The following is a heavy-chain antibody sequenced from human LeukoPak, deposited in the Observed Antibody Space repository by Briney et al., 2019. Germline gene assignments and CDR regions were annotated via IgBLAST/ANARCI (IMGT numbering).Heavy chain of an antibody. CDR1: GASISSHY. CDR2: IYYSGSA. Sequence: SETLSLTCTVSGASISSHYWSWIRQPPGKGLEWIGYIYYSGSANYNPSLKSRVTISVDTSKNQFSLKLTSVTAADTAVYYCARNGFTGYDLEFRYHCYYMDVWGKGTTVTVSS. V-gene: IGHV4-59*11. J-gene: IGHJ6*03. D-gene: IGHD5-12*01. CDR3: ARNGFTGYDLEFRYHCYYMDV.